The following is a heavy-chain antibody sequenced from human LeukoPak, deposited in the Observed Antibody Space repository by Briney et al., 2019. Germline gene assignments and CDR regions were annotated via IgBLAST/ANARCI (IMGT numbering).Heavy chain of an antibody. V-gene: IGHV1-46*01. J-gene: IGHJ3*02. Sequence: GASVKVSCRASGYTFTSYYMHWVRQAPGQGLEWMGIINPSAGSTGYAQKFQGRVTMTRDMSTSTVYMELSSLRSEDTAVYYCARENGVTAFDIWGQGTMVTVSS. CDR1: GYTFTSYY. D-gene: IGHD2-8*01. CDR3: ARENGVTAFDI. CDR2: INPSAGST.